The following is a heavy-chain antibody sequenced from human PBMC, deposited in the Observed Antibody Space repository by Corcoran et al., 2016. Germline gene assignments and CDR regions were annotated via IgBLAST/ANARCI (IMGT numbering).Heavy chain of an antibody. D-gene: IGHD2-2*01. V-gene: IGHV1-46*01. J-gene: IGHJ4*02. CDR3: AKVIKGCSSTSCIGY. CDR1: GYTFTSYY. CDR2: INPSGGST. Sequence: QVQLVQLGAEEKKPGASVKVSCKASGYTFTSYYMHWVRQAPGQGLEWMGIINPSGGSTSYAQKFQGRVTMTRDTSKSTVYMVLSSLRSEDTAVYYCAKVIKGCSSTSCIGYWGQGTLVTFSS.